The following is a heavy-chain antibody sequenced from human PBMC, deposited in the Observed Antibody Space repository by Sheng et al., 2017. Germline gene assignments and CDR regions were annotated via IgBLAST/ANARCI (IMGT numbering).Heavy chain of an antibody. V-gene: IGHV4-34*01. D-gene: IGHD5-18*01. Sequence: QVQLQQWGAGLLKPSETLSLTCAVYGGSFSGYYWSWIRQPPGKGLEWIGEINHSGSTNYNPSLKSRVTISVDTSKNQFSLKLSSVTAADTAVYYCASGSRSYGQRGYYYYGMDVWGQGTTVTVSS. CDR1: GGSFSGYY. J-gene: IGHJ6*02. CDR2: INHSGST. CDR3: ASGSRSYGQRGYYYYGMDV.